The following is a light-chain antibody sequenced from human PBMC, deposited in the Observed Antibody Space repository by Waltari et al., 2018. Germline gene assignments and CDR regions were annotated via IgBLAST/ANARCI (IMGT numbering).Light chain of an antibody. CDR3: QQGRNFPWT. CDR1: QDINTW. CDR2: AAA. Sequence: DIQMTQSPSSVSGSVGDRVTITCRASQDINTWVVWYQQKPGKAPRVLIYAAATLQSGGPSRFSGSGSGTDFNFTINSLQPEDSATYYCQQGRNFPWTFGQGTKV. J-gene: IGKJ1*01. V-gene: IGKV1-12*01.